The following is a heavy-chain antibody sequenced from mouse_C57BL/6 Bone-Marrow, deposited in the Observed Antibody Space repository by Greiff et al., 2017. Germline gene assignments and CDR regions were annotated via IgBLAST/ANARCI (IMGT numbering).Heavy chain of an antibody. V-gene: IGHV1-64*01. Sequence: QVQLQQPGAELVKPGASVKLSCKASGYTFTNYWMHWVKQRPGQGLEWFGMMHPNGGSPDYNEKFKSEATLSVDKSSRTAYMELSSLTSEDSAVYYCARSYDYDDYTMDYWGQGTSVTVSS. J-gene: IGHJ4*01. CDR2: MHPNGGSP. D-gene: IGHD2-4*01. CDR1: GYTFTNYW. CDR3: ARSYDYDDYTMDY.